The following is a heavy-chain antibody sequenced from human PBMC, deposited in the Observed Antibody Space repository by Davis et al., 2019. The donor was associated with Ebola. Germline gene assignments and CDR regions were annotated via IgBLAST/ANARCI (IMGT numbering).Heavy chain of an antibody. J-gene: IGHJ6*02. CDR2: IDTTGST. D-gene: IGHD3-3*01. V-gene: IGHV4-61*01. CDR1: GGSVRSGSYY. CDR3: ARVIYDFWSGYYHRGGMDV. Sequence: SETLSLTCSVSGGSVRSGSYYWNWIRQPPGERLEWIGYIDTTGSTHYNPYLGSRVTISVDTSKNQFSLKLSSVTAADTAVYYCARVIYDFWSGYYHRGGMDVWGQGTTVTVSS.